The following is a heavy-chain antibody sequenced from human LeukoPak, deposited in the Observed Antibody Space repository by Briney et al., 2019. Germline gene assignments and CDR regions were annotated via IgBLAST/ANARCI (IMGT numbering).Heavy chain of an antibody. V-gene: IGHV3-21*01. CDR2: ISSSSSYI. Sequence: GGSLRLSCAASGFTFSSYSMNWVRQAPGKGLEWVSSISSSSSYIYYADSVKGRFTISRDKAKNSLYLQMNSLRAEDTAVYYCARDSSYYDSSGYGNDYWGQGTLVTVSS. CDR3: ARDSSYYDSSGYGNDY. CDR1: GFTFSSYS. J-gene: IGHJ4*02. D-gene: IGHD3-22*01.